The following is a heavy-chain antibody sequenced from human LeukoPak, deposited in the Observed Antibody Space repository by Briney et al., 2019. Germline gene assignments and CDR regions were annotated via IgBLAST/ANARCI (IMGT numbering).Heavy chain of an antibody. V-gene: IGHV3-7*01. CDR3: ARGTTGY. J-gene: IGHJ4*02. CDR1: GFTFSRSW. CDR2: IKEDGSEQ. Sequence: GGSLRLSCAASGFTFSRSWMSWVRQAPGKGLEWLANIKEDGSEQYHVDSVKGRFTISRDNAKNSLYLQMNSLRAEDTAVYYCARGTTGYWGQGTLVTVSS. D-gene: IGHD1-1*01.